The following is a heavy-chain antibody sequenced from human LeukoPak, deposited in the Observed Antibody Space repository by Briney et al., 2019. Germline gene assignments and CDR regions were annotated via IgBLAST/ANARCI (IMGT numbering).Heavy chain of an antibody. V-gene: IGHV1-69*05. J-gene: IGHJ6*03. CDR3: ARSLYGDYYYYYMDV. D-gene: IGHD4-17*01. CDR2: IIPIFGTA. Sequence: SVKVSCKASGGTFSSYAISWVRQAPGQGLEWMGRIIPIFGTANYAQKFQGRVTITTGESTSTAYMELSSLRSEDTAVYYCARSLYGDYYYYYMDVWGKGTTVTVSS. CDR1: GGTFSSYA.